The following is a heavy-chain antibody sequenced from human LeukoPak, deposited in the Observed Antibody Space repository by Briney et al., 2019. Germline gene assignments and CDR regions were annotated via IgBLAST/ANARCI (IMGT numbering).Heavy chain of an antibody. Sequence: GGSLRLSCAASGFTFSSYSMNWVRQAPGKGLEWVSSISSSSNYIYYADSVKGRFTISRDISKNTLYLQMNSLRAEDTAVYYCTREYYDSSGYLKYFLHWGQGTLVTVSS. J-gene: IGHJ1*01. CDR3: TREYYDSSGYLKYFLH. CDR1: GFTFSSYS. V-gene: IGHV3-21*01. CDR2: ISSSSNYI. D-gene: IGHD3-22*01.